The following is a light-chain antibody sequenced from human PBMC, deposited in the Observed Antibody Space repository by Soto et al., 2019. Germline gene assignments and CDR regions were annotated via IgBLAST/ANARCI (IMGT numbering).Light chain of an antibody. CDR1: QSIAAS. J-gene: IGKJ1*01. V-gene: IGKV1-5*01. CDR3: QQYDYSRT. Sequence: DVQMTQSPSTLSASVGDSVTITCRASQSIAASLAWYQLKPGEAPKLLIYDVSNLESGVPSRFSGSGSGTEFSLTIRSLHPDDFATYYCQQYDYSRTFGQGNKGEIK. CDR2: DVS.